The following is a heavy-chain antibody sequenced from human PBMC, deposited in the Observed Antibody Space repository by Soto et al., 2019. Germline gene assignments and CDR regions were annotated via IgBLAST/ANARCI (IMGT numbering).Heavy chain of an antibody. CDR3: ARVTQEVAADY. CDR1: GLTLSNYA. CDR2: ISYDGSHR. J-gene: IGHJ4*02. D-gene: IGHD5-12*01. Sequence: QVQLVESGGGVVQPGRSLRLSCAASGLTLSNYAMHWVRQAPGKGLEWVAVISYDGSHRYYADSVKGRFTISRDNSKNTLYLQMNSLRAEDTAVYYCARVTQEVAADYWGQGTLVTVSS. V-gene: IGHV3-30-3*01.